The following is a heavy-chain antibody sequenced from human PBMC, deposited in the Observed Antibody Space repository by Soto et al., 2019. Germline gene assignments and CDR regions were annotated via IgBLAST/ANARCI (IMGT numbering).Heavy chain of an antibody. CDR3: AKRTSGTTWGESDY. CDR1: GYIFSDYG. Sequence: GAEVKKPGDSVKVSCKTAGYIFSDYGINWVRQAPGQGLEWMGWISGYSGNANLAQKFQGRVTMTTDKSTRTAYMELRRLRSDDTAVYYCAKRTSGTTWGESDYWGQGTLVTVSS. J-gene: IGHJ4*02. CDR2: ISGYSGNA. D-gene: IGHD4-17*01. V-gene: IGHV1-18*04.